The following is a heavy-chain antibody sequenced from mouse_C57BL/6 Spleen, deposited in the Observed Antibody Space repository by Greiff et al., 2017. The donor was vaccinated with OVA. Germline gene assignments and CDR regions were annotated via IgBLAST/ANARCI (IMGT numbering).Heavy chain of an antibody. V-gene: IGHV5-6*01. D-gene: IGHD1-1*01. CDR1: GFTFSSYG. CDR2: ISSGGSYT. J-gene: IGHJ2*01. CDR3: ARSTVADY. Sequence: VQLKESGGDLVKPGGSLKLSCAASGFTFSSYGMSWVRQTPDKRLEWVATISSGGSYTYYPDSVKGRFTISSDNAKNTLYLQMSSLKSEDTAMYYCARSTVADYWGQGTTLTVSS.